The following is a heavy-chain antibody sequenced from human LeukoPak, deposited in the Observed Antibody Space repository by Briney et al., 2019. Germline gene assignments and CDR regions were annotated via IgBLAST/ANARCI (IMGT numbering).Heavy chain of an antibody. Sequence: ASVTVSCKASGYTFTSYYMHWVRQAPGQGLEWMGIINPSGGSTSYAQKFQGRVTMTRDTSTSTVYMELSSLRSEDTAVYYCARAVIGVDYYDSSGYQPLFDYWGQGTLVTVSS. CDR1: GYTFTSYY. J-gene: IGHJ4*02. V-gene: IGHV1-46*01. D-gene: IGHD3-22*01. CDR2: INPSGGST. CDR3: ARAVIGVDYYDSSGYQPLFDY.